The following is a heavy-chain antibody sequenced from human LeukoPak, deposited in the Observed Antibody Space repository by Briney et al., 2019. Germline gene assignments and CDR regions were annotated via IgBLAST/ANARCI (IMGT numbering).Heavy chain of an antibody. CDR3: ARALRYCSSTSCSHFDY. V-gene: IGHV1-69*05. CDR2: IIPIFGTA. J-gene: IGHJ4*02. CDR1: GGTFSSYA. D-gene: IGHD2-2*01. Sequence: GASVKVSCKASGGTFSSYAISWVRQAPGQGLEWMGGIIPIFGTANYAQKFQGRVTITTDESTSTAYMELSSLRSEDTAVYYCARALRYCSSTSCSHFDYWGQGTLVTVSS.